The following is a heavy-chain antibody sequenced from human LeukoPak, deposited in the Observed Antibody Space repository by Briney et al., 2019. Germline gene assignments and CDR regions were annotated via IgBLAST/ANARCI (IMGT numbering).Heavy chain of an antibody. Sequence: ASVKVSCKASGYTFTGFYIHWVRQAPGQGLEWMGWINPNSGGTNYAQKFQGRVTMTRDSSISTAYMELSRPSSDDTAVYYCATARDILTTISVGGFDYWGQGTLVTVSS. J-gene: IGHJ4*02. CDR1: GYTFTGFY. D-gene: IGHD5-12*01. CDR3: ATARDILTTISVGGFDY. CDR2: INPNSGGT. V-gene: IGHV1-2*02.